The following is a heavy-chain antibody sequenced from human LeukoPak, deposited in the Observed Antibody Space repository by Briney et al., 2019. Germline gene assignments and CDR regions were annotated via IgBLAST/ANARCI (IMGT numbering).Heavy chain of an antibody. D-gene: IGHD6-19*01. J-gene: IGHJ4*02. CDR1: GGTFSSYA. V-gene: IGHV1-69*05. CDR3: ASDGGSGWYDY. CDR2: IIPIVVTT. Sequence: SVKVSCKASGGTFSSYAISWVRQAPGQGLDWMGAIIPIVVTTNYAQKFQGRVTITTDESTSTTYMEVSSLRSEDTAIYYCASDGGSGWYDYCGEGSMVIVSS.